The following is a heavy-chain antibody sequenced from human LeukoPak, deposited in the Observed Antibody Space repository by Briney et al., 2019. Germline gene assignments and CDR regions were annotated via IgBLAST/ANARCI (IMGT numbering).Heavy chain of an antibody. D-gene: IGHD3-22*01. V-gene: IGHV3-30*04. CDR3: AKGFYYDSSGSYDYFDY. J-gene: IGHJ4*02. CDR2: ISYDGSNK. CDR1: GFTFSSYA. Sequence: GRSLRLSCAASGFTFSSYAMHWVRQAPGKGLEWVAVISYDGSNKYYADSVKGRFTISRDNSKKTLSLQMNSLRAEDTAVYYCAKGFYYDSSGSYDYFDYWGQGTLVTVSS.